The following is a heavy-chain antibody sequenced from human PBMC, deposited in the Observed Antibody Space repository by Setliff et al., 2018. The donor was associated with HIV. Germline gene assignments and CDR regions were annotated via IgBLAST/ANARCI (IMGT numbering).Heavy chain of an antibody. J-gene: IGHJ4*02. CDR2: INHDGSEK. Sequence: GGSLRLSCAASGFIFSTYWMSWVRQAPGKGLEWVASINHDGSEKYYVDSVKGRFTISRDNAKNSLHLQMNSLRAEDTAVYYCAREPSGSLDYWGQGTLVTISS. CDR1: GFIFSTYW. D-gene: IGHD6-19*01. CDR3: AREPSGSLDY. V-gene: IGHV3-7*03.